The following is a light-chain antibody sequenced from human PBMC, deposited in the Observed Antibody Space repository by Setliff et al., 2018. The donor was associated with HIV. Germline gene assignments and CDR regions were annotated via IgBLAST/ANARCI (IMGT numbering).Light chain of an antibody. J-gene: IGLJ1*01. Sequence: QSALTQPASVSGSPGQSITISCTGSASDVGGYNYVSRYQQHPGKAPKLIIYEVSYRPSGVSNRFSGSKSGNTASLTISGLQAEDEAEYHCSSYTTSNTVPHVFGTGTKVTVL. CDR2: EVS. CDR3: SSYTTSNTVPHV. CDR1: ASDVGGYNY. V-gene: IGLV2-14*01.